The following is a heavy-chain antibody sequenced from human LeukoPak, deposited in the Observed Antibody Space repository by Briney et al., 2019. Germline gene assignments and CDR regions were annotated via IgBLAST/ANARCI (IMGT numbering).Heavy chain of an antibody. CDR3: ARGRRRTTFGVITNYFDY. CDR2: IFYTWST. D-gene: IGHD3-3*01. J-gene: IGHJ4*02. Sequence: SETLSLTCTVSGDSISSNSYYWGWIRQPPGKGLEWIGSIFYTWSTYYNPSLKSRVTISVETSKNHLSLKLSSVTATDTAVYYCARGRRRTTFGVITNYFDYWGQGTLVTVSS. CDR1: GDSISSNSYY. V-gene: IGHV4-39*07.